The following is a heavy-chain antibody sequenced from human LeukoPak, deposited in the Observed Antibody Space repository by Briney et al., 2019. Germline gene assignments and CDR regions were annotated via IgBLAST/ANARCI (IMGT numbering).Heavy chain of an antibody. CDR1: GGSISSSNYY. Sequence: PSETLSLTCTVSGGSISSSNYYWGWIRQPPGKGLEGIGNIYYSGSTYYNPSLKSRVTISVDTSKNQFSLKLSSVTAADTAVYYCASHRVRGSPKSGYWGQGTLVTVSS. CDR2: IYYSGST. CDR3: ASHRVRGSPKSGY. J-gene: IGHJ4*02. D-gene: IGHD3-10*01. V-gene: IGHV4-39*01.